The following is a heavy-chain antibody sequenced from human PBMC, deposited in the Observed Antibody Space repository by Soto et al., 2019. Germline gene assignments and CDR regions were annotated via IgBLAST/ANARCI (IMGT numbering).Heavy chain of an antibody. CDR2: IYHSGST. D-gene: IGHD2-15*01. J-gene: IGHJ4*02. CDR1: GGSISSSNW. CDR3: ARDVVRSGYFDY. V-gene: IGHV4-4*02. Sequence: PSETLSLTCAVSGGSISSSNWRSWVRQPPGKGLEWIGEIYHSGSTNYNPSLKSRVTISVDKSKNQFSLKLSSVTAADTAVYYCARDVVRSGYFDYWGQGTLVTVSS.